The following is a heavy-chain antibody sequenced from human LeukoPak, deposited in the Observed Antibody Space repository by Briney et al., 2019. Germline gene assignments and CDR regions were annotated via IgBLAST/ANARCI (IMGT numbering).Heavy chain of an antibody. J-gene: IGHJ4*02. CDR3: ARDRGSGQIDY. CDR2: IYSGGST. V-gene: IGHV3-53*01. Sequence: GGSLRLSCAASGFTVSSNYMSWVRQAPGKGLEWVSVIYSGGSTYYADSVRGRFTISRDNSKNTLYLQMNSLRAEDTAVYYCARDRGSGQIDYWGQGTLVTVSS. D-gene: IGHD1-26*01. CDR1: GFTVSSNY.